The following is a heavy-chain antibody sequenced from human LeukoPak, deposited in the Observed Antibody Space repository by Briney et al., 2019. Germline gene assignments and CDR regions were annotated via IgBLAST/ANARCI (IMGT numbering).Heavy chain of an antibody. CDR3: ARENPIXXXYGXFDY. CDR2: INPNSGGT. J-gene: IGHJ4*01. D-gene: IGHD4-17*01. V-gene: IGHV1-2*02. Sequence: ASVKVSCKASGYTFTGYYMHWVRQAPGQGLEWMGWINPNSGGTNYAQKFQGRVTMTRDTSISTAYMELSRLRSDDTAVYYCARENPIXXXYGXFDYWGXGTLVTVS. CDR1: GYTFTGYY.